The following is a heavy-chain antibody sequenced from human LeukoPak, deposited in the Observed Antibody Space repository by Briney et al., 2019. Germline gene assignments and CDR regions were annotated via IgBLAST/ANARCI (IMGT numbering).Heavy chain of an antibody. CDR1: GASITSSTSY. D-gene: IGHD3-10*01. CDR3: VRYYMGRYDNRGLDC. V-gene: IGHV4-39*01. J-gene: IGHJ4*02. CDR2: IYYRGPT. Sequence: SETRCLTCTVSGASITSSTSYWGWIRPPQAKRREWFGSIYYRGPTYYNPSLERRVSLSIDPSTNPFSLWLSSVTAAPPAVYYCVRYYMGRYDNRGLDCWGQGTLLTVSS.